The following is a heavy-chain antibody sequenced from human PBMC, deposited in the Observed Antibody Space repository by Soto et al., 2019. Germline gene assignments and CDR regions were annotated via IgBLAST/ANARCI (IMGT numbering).Heavy chain of an antibody. J-gene: IGHJ3*02. Sequence: QLQLQESGSGLVKPSQTLSLTCAVSGGSISSGGYSWSWIRQPPGKGLEWIGYIYHSGSTNYNPSLKSRVTISVDTSKNQFSLKLSSVTAADTAVYYCARGQRRWDYYGSGSFAFDIWGQGTMVTVSS. V-gene: IGHV4-30-2*01. D-gene: IGHD3-10*01. CDR1: GGSISSGGYS. CDR3: ARGQRRWDYYGSGSFAFDI. CDR2: IYHSGST.